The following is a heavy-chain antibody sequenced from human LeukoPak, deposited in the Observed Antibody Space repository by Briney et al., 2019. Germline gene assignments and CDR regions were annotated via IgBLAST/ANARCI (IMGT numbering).Heavy chain of an antibody. J-gene: IGHJ3*02. D-gene: IGHD3-22*01. V-gene: IGHV3-48*01. CDR1: GFTFKSYS. CDR3: ARSLGARRYDSSGYHDGGAFDI. CDR2: ITSSSDTI. Sequence: QSGGFLRLSCAASGFTFKSYSMNWVRQAPGKGLEWISYITSSSDTIYYAGSVRGRFTISRDNAKSSLYLQMNSPRAEDTAVYFCARSLGARRYDSSGYHDGGAFDIWGQGTMVTVSS.